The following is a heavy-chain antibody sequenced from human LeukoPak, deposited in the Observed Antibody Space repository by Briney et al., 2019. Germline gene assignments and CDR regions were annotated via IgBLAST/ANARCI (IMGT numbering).Heavy chain of an antibody. J-gene: IGHJ3*01. CDR2: ISIDAKTI. CDR3: ARGQWPYGAFDL. V-gene: IGHV3-48*03. Sequence: PGGSVRLSCAASGCTFSKYEMDGVRQAPGKGREGVSHISIDAKTIHYADSVQGRFTISRDTAKNSVYLQMNSLRADDTAVYYCARGQWPYGAFDLWGQGTMVTVSS. D-gene: IGHD6-19*01. CDR1: GCTFSKYE.